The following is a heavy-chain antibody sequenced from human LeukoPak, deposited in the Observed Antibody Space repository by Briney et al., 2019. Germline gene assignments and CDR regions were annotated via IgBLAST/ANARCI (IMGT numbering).Heavy chain of an antibody. D-gene: IGHD5-18*01. Sequence: PGGSLRLSCAASGFTVSTNYMAWVRQAPGRGLEWVSILYSDGSTYYADFVKGRFIISRDISRNTLHLQMNSLRAEDTAVYYCASASRGYSYGFDYWGQGTLVTVSS. J-gene: IGHJ4*02. CDR1: GFTVSTNY. CDR3: ASASRGYSYGFDY. CDR2: LYSDGST. V-gene: IGHV3-66*01.